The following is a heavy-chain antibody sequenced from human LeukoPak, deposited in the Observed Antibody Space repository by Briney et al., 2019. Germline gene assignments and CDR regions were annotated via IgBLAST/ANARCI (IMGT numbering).Heavy chain of an antibody. Sequence: ASVKVSCKASGYSFVGYGITWVRQAPGQGLEWMGWFNPENGNTNYAQKLQGRVTMTTDTSTSTAYMELRSLRSDDTAVYYCARDVLRITMVRGAPDYWGQGTLVTVSS. D-gene: IGHD3-10*01. CDR3: ARDVLRITMVRGAPDY. CDR1: GYSFVGYG. J-gene: IGHJ4*02. CDR2: FNPENGNT. V-gene: IGHV1-18*01.